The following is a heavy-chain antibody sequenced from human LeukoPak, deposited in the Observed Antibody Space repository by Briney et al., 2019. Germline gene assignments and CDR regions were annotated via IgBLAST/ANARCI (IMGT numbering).Heavy chain of an antibody. Sequence: PGGSLRLSCVASGXTFSTYAVTWVRQAPGKGLEWVSGISGSGGTTFYADSVKGRFTISRDNSKNTLYLQMNSLRADDTAVYYCAKDLAPNRDIVVVVAQWGQGTLVTVSS. CDR1: GXTFSTYA. CDR2: ISGSGGTT. CDR3: AKDLAPNRDIVVVVAQ. D-gene: IGHD2-15*01. J-gene: IGHJ4*02. V-gene: IGHV3-23*01.